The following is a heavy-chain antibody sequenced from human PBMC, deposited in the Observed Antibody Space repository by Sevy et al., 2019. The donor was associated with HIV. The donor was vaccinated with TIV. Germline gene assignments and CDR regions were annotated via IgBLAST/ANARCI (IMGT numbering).Heavy chain of an antibody. J-gene: IGHJ4*02. Sequence: SETLSLTCTVSGGSINNNNYYWGWIRQPPGKGMEWIGSLYYSGGTYYNPSLKSRVTISVDASKNQFSLRLTSVTAADTAVYYCASKRGYNHGPFDYWGRGTLVTVSS. CDR1: GGSINNNNYY. CDR2: LYYSGGT. D-gene: IGHD5-12*01. CDR3: ASKRGYNHGPFDY. V-gene: IGHV4-39*01.